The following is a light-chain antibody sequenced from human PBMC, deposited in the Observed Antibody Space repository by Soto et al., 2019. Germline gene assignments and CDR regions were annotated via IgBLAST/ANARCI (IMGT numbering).Light chain of an antibody. CDR3: QHYNSYSEA. CDR2: AAS. Sequence: IQLTQSPSTLSASVGDRVTITCRASQSSSSWLAWYQQKPGKAPKLRIYAASSLQRGVPSRFSGSGSGTEFTLTISSLQPDDFATYYCQHYNSYSEAFGQGTKVDIK. V-gene: IGKV1-5*01. J-gene: IGKJ1*01. CDR1: QSSSSW.